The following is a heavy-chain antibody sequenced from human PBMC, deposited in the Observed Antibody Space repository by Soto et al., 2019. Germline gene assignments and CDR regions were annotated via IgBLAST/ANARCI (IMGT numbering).Heavy chain of an antibody. CDR1: GGSISGSY. Sequence: PSETVSLTCSVSGGSISGSYWSWIRQSPGKGLEWLGYVYYTGSTNYSPSLRSRVSISVDTSKNEFSLRLSSVTAADTAVYFCARSVAVTGAYNDYWGQGTQVTVAS. D-gene: IGHD2-8*02. CDR3: ARSVAVTGAYNDY. J-gene: IGHJ4*02. CDR2: VYYTGST. V-gene: IGHV4-59*01.